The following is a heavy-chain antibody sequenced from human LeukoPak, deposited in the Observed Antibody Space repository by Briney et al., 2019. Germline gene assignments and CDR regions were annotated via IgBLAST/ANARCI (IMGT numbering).Heavy chain of an antibody. Sequence: ASVKVSCKVSGHTLTDYYLHWVRQAPGHGLEWMGWINPKSGSTHYAQKFQGRVIMTRDTSLNTAYLELTSLRSDDTAIYFCGRRVSRGWTDYWGQGTLVTASS. CDR1: GHTLTDYY. CDR2: INPKSGST. J-gene: IGHJ4*02. V-gene: IGHV1-2*02. CDR3: GRRVSRGWTDY. D-gene: IGHD2-15*01.